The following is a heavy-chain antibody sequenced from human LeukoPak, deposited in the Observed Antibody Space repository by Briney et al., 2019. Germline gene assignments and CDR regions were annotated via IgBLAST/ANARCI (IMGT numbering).Heavy chain of an antibody. Sequence: GGSLRLSCAASGFTVSSNYMSWVRQAPGKGLEWVSVIYSGGSTYYADSVKGRFTISRDNSKNTLYLQMSSLRAEDTAVYFCARDKSAGSSGCDYWGQGTLVTVSS. CDR1: GFTVSSNY. D-gene: IGHD6-19*01. J-gene: IGHJ4*02. CDR2: IYSGGST. V-gene: IGHV3-66*01. CDR3: ARDKSAGSSGCDY.